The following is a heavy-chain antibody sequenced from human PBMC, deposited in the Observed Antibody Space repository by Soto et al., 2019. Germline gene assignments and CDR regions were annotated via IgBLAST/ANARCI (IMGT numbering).Heavy chain of an antibody. D-gene: IGHD3-22*01. CDR2: INHSGST. CDR3: ARDYYDSSGRPPIDY. Sequence: QVQLQQWGAGLLKPSETLSLTCAVYGGSFSGYYWSWIRQPPGKGLEWIGEINHSGSTNYNPSLRSPVTISVDTSKNQFSLKLSSVTAADTAVYYCARDYYDSSGRPPIDYWGQGTLVTVSS. V-gene: IGHV4-34*01. J-gene: IGHJ4*02. CDR1: GGSFSGYY.